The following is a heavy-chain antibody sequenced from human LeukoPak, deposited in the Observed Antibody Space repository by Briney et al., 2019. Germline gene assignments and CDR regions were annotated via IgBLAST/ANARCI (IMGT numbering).Heavy chain of an antibody. J-gene: IGHJ3*02. CDR2: ISGYNGDT. CDR1: GYIFSNYG. CDR3: ARDPVTIFGVGLEDEAFDI. V-gene: IGHV1-18*01. D-gene: IGHD3-3*01. Sequence: ASVKVSCKASGYIFSNYGISWVRQAPGQGPEWMGWISGYNGDTKYAQKLQDRVTMTTDTSTSTAYMELRNLRSDDTAVYHCARDPVTIFGVGLEDEAFDIWGQGTMVTVS.